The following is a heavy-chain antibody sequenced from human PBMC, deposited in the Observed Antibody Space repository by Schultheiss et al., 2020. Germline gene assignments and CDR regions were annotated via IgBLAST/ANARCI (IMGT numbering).Heavy chain of an antibody. Sequence: GESLKIACAASGFTFTNYAMSWVRQAPGKGLEWVSAISGSGGSTYYADSVKGRFTISRENAKNSLYLQMNSLRAEDTAVYYCAKEITGDYYYYGMDVWGQGTTVTVSS. D-gene: IGHD2-21*01. CDR3: AKEITGDYYYYGMDV. CDR1: GFTFTNYA. V-gene: IGHV3-23*01. J-gene: IGHJ6*02. CDR2: ISGSGGST.